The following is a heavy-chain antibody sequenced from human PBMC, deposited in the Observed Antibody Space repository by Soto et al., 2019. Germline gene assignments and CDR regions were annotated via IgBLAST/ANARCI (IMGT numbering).Heavy chain of an antibody. CDR2: IYYSGST. Sequence: QVQLQESGPGLVKPSPTLSLTCTVSGGSISSGGYYWSWIRQHPGKGLEWIGYIYYSGSTYYNPSIKSRVTRSVDTSKNQFSLKLSSVTAADTAVYYWAVGGCSSTSCYGIIDYWGQGTLVTVSS. D-gene: IGHD2-2*01. CDR1: GGSISSGGYY. J-gene: IGHJ4*02. V-gene: IGHV4-31*03. CDR3: AVGGCSSTSCYGIIDY.